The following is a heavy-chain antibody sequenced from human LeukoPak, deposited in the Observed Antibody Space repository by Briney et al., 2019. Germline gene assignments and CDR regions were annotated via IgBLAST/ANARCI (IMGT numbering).Heavy chain of an antibody. CDR2: ISYDGSSK. V-gene: IGHV3-30-3*02. CDR1: GFTFSTHA. D-gene: IGHD3-3*01. J-gene: IGHJ6*03. CDR3: AKVRFRYYYYYMDV. Sequence: PGGSLRLSCAASGFTFSTHAMHWVRQAPGKGLEWVAVISYDGSSKYYADSVKGRFTISRDNSKNTLYLQMNSLRAEDTAVYYCAKVRFRYYYYYMDVWGKGTTVTVSS.